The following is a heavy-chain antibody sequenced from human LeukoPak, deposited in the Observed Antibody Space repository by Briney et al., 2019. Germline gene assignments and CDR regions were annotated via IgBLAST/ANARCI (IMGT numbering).Heavy chain of an antibody. Sequence: PGGSLRLSCTASGFPFSSYSMNWVRQAPGKGLEWVSYMSSSTGTIYYTASVKGRFTISRDNAKNSLYLQMNSLRDEDTAVYYCAKKGGSGSYRNWFDPWGQGTLVTVSS. V-gene: IGHV3-48*02. J-gene: IGHJ5*02. D-gene: IGHD3-10*01. CDR3: AKKGGSGSYRNWFDP. CDR2: MSSSTGTI. CDR1: GFPFSSYS.